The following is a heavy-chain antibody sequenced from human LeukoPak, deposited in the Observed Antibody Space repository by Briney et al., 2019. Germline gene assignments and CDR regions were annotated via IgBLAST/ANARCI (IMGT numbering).Heavy chain of an antibody. J-gene: IGHJ6*02. V-gene: IGHV1-46*01. CDR3: ARGPGGFLERLPSLSYYYGMDV. CDR1: GYTFTSYY. Sequence: ASVKVSCKASGYTFTSYYMHWVRQAPGQGLEWMGIINPSGGSTSYAQKFQGRVTMTRDTSTSTVYMELSSLRSEDTAVYYCARGPGGFLERLPSLSYYYGMDVWGQGTTVTVS. CDR2: INPSGGST. D-gene: IGHD3-3*01.